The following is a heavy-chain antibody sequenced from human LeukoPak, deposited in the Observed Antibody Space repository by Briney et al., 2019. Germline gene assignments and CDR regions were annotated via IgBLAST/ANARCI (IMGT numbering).Heavy chain of an antibody. CDR1: GFTFSSYA. CDR2: ISGRGGST. D-gene: IGHD3-22*01. CDR3: AKVRSMIVVVITVSGRRAFDY. J-gene: IGHJ4*02. V-gene: IGHV3-23*01. Sequence: GGSLRLSCAASGFTFSSYAISWVRQAPGKGREWVSAISGRGGSTYYADSVKGRFTISRENSKNTLYLQRNSLRGEDTAVYYCAKVRSMIVVVITVSGRRAFDYWGQGTLVTVSS.